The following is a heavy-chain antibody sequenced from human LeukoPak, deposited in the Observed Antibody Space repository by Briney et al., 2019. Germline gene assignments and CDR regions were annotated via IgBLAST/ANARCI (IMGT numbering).Heavy chain of an antibody. D-gene: IGHD6-19*01. CDR1: GFTFSSYC. J-gene: IGHJ4*02. CDR3: ARDLSSSGWHLDY. Sequence: PGGSLRLSCAASGFTFSSYCMHWVRQAPGRGLEWVAVIWYDGSNKYYADSVKGRFTISRDNSKNTLYLQMNSLRAEDTAVYYCARDLSSSGWHLDYWGQGTLVTVSS. V-gene: IGHV3-33*08. CDR2: IWYDGSNK.